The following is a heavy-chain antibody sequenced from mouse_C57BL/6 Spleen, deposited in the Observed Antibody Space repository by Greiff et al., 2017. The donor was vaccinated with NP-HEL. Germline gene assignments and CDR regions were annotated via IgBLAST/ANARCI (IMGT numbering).Heavy chain of an antibody. CDR1: GYTFTSYG. CDR2: IYPRSGNT. V-gene: IGHV1-81*01. Sequence: VQLMESGAELARPGASVKLSCKASGYTFTSYGISWVKQRTGQGLEWIGEIYPRSGNTYYNEKFKGKATLTADKSSSTAYMELRSLTSEDSAVYFCARATSGKGYAMDYWGQGTSVTVSS. CDR3: ARATSGKGYAMDY. J-gene: IGHJ4*01. D-gene: IGHD4-1*01.